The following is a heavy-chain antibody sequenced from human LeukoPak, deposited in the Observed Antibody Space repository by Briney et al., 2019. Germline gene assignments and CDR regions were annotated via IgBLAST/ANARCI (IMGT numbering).Heavy chain of an antibody. CDR2: AYYRSKWYN. J-gene: IGHJ6*02. CDR3: ARAKTPQWLNGMDV. V-gene: IGHV6-1*01. D-gene: IGHD5-12*01. Sequence: SQTLSLTCAISGDSVSSNSAAWNWIRQSPSRGLEWLGRAYYRSKWYNDYAVSVKSRITINPDTSKNQFSLQLNSVTPEDTAVYYCARAKTPQWLNGMDVWGQGTTVTVSS. CDR1: GDSVSSNSAA.